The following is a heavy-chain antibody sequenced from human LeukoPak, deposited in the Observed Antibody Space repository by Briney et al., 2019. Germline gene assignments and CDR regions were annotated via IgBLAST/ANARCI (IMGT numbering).Heavy chain of an antibody. CDR2: ISNSGSSI. J-gene: IGHJ6*04. V-gene: IGHV3-11*04. CDR3: AELGITMIGGV. D-gene: IGHD3-10*02. CDR1: GFTFSDSY. Sequence: GGSLRLSCAASGFTFSDSYMTWLRQAPGKGLEWVSYISNSGSSIYYADSVKGRFTISRDNAKNSLYLQMNSLRAEDTAVYYCAELGITMIGGVWGKGTTVTISS.